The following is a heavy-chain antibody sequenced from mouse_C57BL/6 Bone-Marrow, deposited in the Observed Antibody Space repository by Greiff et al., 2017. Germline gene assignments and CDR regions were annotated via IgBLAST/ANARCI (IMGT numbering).Heavy chain of an antibody. D-gene: IGHD1-1*01. CDR2: INPNNGGT. Sequence: VQLQQSGPELVKPGASVKISCKASGYTFTDYYMNWVKQSHGKSLEWIGDINPNNGGTSYNQKFKGKATLTVDKSSSTAYMELRSLTSEDSAVYYCAGSSSAWFAYWGQGTLVTVSA. CDR3: AGSSSAWFAY. CDR1: GYTFTDYY. V-gene: IGHV1-26*01. J-gene: IGHJ3*01.